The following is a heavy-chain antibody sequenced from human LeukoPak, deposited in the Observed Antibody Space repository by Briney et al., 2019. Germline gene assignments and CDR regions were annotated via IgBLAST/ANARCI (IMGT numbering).Heavy chain of an antibody. D-gene: IGHD3-10*01. CDR1: GYTFTGYY. Sequence: ASVKVSCKASGYTFTGYYMHWVRQAPGQGLEWMGWINPNSGGTNYAQKFQGRVTMTRNTSISTAYMELSSLRSEDTAVYYCARGGRITMVRGVRRATDYWGQGTLVTVSS. V-gene: IGHV1-2*02. CDR2: INPNSGGT. CDR3: ARGGRITMVRGVRRATDY. J-gene: IGHJ4*02.